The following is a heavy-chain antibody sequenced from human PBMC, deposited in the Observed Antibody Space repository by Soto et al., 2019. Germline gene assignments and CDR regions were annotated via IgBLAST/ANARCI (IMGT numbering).Heavy chain of an antibody. CDR1: GDSITSSYW. J-gene: IGHJ4*02. CDR2: IHHSGST. D-gene: IGHD3-22*01. V-gene: IGHV4-4*02. CDR3: ARGNDVVVTDFFDS. Sequence: HVQLQESGPGLVKPSGTLSLTCTVSGDSITSSYWWNWVRQPPGKGLEWIGEIHHSGSTNYNPSLKSRVPLSGDRSENQFSLRLRSVTAEDTAVYYCARGNDVVVTDFFDSWGQGTLVTVSS.